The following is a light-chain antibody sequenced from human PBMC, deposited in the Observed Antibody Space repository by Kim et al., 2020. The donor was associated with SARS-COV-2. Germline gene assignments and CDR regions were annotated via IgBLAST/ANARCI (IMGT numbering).Light chain of an antibody. CDR2: QSS. CDR1: QRIGSW. V-gene: IGKV1-5*03. J-gene: IGKJ1*01. Sequence: SVWVIVTLTGRASQRIGSWLALFQQKPGQAPKLLIYQSSRLESGFPSRFSCSGSGTEFTLTITSLQPDDFAMYFCQQYFSAWTFGQGTKVDIK. CDR3: QQYFSAWT.